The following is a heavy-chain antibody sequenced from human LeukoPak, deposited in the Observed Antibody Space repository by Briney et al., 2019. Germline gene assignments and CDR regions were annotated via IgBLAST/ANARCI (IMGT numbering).Heavy chain of an antibody. CDR2: MNPNSGNT. D-gene: IGHD6-6*01. CDR3: ARGLGSSSSPTNY. CDR1: GYTFTSYD. J-gene: IGHJ4*02. Sequence: GASVKVSCKASGYTFTSYDINWVRQASGQGLEWMAWMNPNSGNTGYAQKFQGRVTITRNTSISTAYMELSSLRSEDTAVYYCARGLGSSSSPTNYWGQGTLVTVSS. V-gene: IGHV1-8*03.